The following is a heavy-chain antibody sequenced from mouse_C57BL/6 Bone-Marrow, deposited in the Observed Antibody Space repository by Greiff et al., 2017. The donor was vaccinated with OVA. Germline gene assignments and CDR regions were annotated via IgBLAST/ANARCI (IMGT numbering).Heavy chain of an antibody. V-gene: IGHV1-81*01. D-gene: IGHD1-1*01. CDR2: IYPRSGNT. J-gene: IGHJ2*01. Sequence: QVQLQQSGAELARPGASVKLSCKASGYTFTSYGISWVKQRTGQGLEWIGEIYPRSGNTYYNEKFKGKATLTADKSSSTAYMELRSLTSEDSAVYFCAREGGYYGSSSRFAYWGQGTTLTVSS. CDR1: GYTFTSYG. CDR3: AREGGYYGSSSRFAY.